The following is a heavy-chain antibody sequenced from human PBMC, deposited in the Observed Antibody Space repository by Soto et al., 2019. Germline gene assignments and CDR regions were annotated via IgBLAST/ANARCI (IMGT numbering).Heavy chain of an antibody. CDR1: GFTFSSYG. Sequence: QVQLVESGGGVVQPGRSLRLSCAASGFTFSSYGMHWVRQAPGKGLEWVAVISYDGSNKYYADSVKGRFTISRDNSKNTLYLQMNSLRAEDTAVYYCAKDLLGYCSSTSRLYWYFDLWGRGTLVTVSS. D-gene: IGHD2-2*01. J-gene: IGHJ2*01. CDR2: ISYDGSNK. V-gene: IGHV3-30*18. CDR3: AKDLLGYCSSTSRLYWYFDL.